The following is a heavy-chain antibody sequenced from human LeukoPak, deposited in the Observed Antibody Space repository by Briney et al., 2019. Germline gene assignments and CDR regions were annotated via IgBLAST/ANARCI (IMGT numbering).Heavy chain of an antibody. CDR3: AGGKRGYSYGSLDY. CDR2: ISAYNGNT. Sequence: ASVKVSCKASGYTFTSYGISWVRQAPGQGLEWMGWISAYNGNTNYAQKLQGRVTMTTDTSTGTAYMELRSLRSDDTAVYYCAGGKRGYSYGSLDYWGQGTLVTVSS. V-gene: IGHV1-18*01. CDR1: GYTFTSYG. D-gene: IGHD5-18*01. J-gene: IGHJ4*02.